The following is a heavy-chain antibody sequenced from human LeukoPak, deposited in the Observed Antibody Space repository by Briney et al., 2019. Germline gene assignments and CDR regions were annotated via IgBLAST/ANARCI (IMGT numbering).Heavy chain of an antibody. D-gene: IGHD2-15*01. J-gene: IGHJ6*03. CDR3: ARVFSACSGGSCYYYYMDV. V-gene: IGHV4-30-4*07. CDR2: IYYSGST. CDR1: GGSISSGGYS. Sequence: PSETLSLTCAVSGGSISSGGYSWSWIRQPPGKGLEWIGYIYYSGSTYYNPSLKSRVTISVDTSKNQFSLKLNFVTAADTAVYYCARVFSACSGGSCYYYYMDVWGKGTTVTISS.